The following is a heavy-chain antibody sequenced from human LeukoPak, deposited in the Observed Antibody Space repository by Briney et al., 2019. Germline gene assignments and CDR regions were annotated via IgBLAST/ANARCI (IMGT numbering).Heavy chain of an antibody. J-gene: IGHJ4*02. CDR1: GYSFTSYW. Sequence: GESLKISCKGSGYSFTSYWIGWVRQMPGKGLEWMGIIYPGDSDTRYSPSFQGQVTISADKSISTAYLQWGSLKASDTAMYYCARGSDCSSTSCYAVFDYWGQGTLVTVSS. CDR3: ARGSDCSSTSCYAVFDY. CDR2: IYPGDSDT. V-gene: IGHV5-51*01. D-gene: IGHD2-2*01.